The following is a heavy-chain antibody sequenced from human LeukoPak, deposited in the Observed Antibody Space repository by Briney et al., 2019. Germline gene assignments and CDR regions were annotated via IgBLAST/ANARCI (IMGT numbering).Heavy chain of an antibody. D-gene: IGHD3-10*01. V-gene: IGHV3-23*01. CDR1: GFTFSSYA. Sequence: PGGSLRLSCAASGFTFSSYAMSWVRQAPGKGLEWVSAISGSGGSTYYADSVKGRFTISRDNSKNTLYLQMNSLRAEDTAVYYCVEYYGVSVHFASWGQGALITVSS. CDR3: VEYYGVSVHFAS. CDR2: ISGSGGST. J-gene: IGHJ4*02.